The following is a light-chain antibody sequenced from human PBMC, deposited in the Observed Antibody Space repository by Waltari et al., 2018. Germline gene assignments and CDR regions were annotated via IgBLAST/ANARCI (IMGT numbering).Light chain of an antibody. J-gene: IGKJ4*01. Sequence: DIQMTQSPSTLSASVGDSVTITCRASQSINNRLAWYQQKPGKAPNLLIYKASTLETGVPSRFSGSGSGTEFTLTISSLQPDDFATYYCQQYNSNSLLTFGGGTKVEIK. CDR2: KAS. CDR3: QQYNSNSLLT. V-gene: IGKV1-5*03. CDR1: QSINNR.